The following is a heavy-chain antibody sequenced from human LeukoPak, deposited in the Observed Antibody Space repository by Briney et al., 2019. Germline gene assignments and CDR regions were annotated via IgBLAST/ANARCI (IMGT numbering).Heavy chain of an antibody. CDR3: ARDTAVWNYAFDI. CDR1: GFTFSSYA. J-gene: IGHJ3*02. CDR2: ISYDGSNK. Sequence: GGSLRLSCAASGFTFSSYAMHWVRQAPGKGLEWVAVISYDGSNKYYADSVRGRFTISRDNSKNTLYLQMNSLRAEDTSVYYCARDTAVWNYAFDIWGQGTMVTVSS. D-gene: IGHD3-16*01. V-gene: IGHV3-30*04.